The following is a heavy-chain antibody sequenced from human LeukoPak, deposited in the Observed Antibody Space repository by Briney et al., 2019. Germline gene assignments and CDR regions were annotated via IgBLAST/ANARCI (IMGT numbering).Heavy chain of an antibody. CDR3: ARDRIPVR. V-gene: IGHV4-61*08. CDR2: IYYSGST. Sequence: SETLSLTCAVSGGSISSGGYSWSWIRQPPGKGLEWIGYIYYSGSTNYNPSLKSRVTISVDTSKNQFSLKLSSVTAADTAVYYCARDRIPVRWGQGTLVTVSS. CDR1: GGSISSGGYS. J-gene: IGHJ4*02.